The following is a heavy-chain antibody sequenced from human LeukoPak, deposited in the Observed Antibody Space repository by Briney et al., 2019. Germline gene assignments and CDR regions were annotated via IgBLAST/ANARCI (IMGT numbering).Heavy chain of an antibody. CDR3: AKVFPSGWYPLDAFDI. CDR1: GFTFSSYG. Sequence: GRSLRLSCAASGFTFSSYGMHWVRQAPGKGLEWVAVISYDGSNKYYADSVKGRFTISRDNSKNTLYLQMNSLRAEDTAVYYCAKVFPSGWYPLDAFDIWGQGTMVTVSS. J-gene: IGHJ3*02. D-gene: IGHD6-19*01. V-gene: IGHV3-30*18. CDR2: ISYDGSNK.